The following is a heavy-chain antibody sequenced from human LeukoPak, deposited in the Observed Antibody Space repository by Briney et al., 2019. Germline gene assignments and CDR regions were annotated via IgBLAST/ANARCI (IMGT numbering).Heavy chain of an antibody. V-gene: IGHV4-4*07. D-gene: IGHD3-10*01. CDR2: IYSSGIT. CDR1: GGSISSYY. J-gene: IGHJ5*02. Sequence: SETLSLTCTVSGGSISSYYWSWIRQSAGKGLEWIGRIYSSGITNYNPSLKSRLTMSIDTSKSQFFLNLSSLTAADTAVYYCARGITGRGRFDPWGQGTLVTVSS. CDR3: ARGITGRGRFDP.